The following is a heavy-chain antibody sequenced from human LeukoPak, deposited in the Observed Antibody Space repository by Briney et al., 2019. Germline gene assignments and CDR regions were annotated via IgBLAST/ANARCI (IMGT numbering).Heavy chain of an antibody. CDR1: GGSISSSSYY. D-gene: IGHD3-16*01. CDR3: ARAYYDYVWGSYGDAFDI. V-gene: IGHV4-39*01. CDR2: IYYSGST. J-gene: IGHJ3*02. Sequence: SETLSLTCTVSGGSISSSSYYWGWIRQPPGKGLEWSGSIYYSGSTYYNPSLKSRVTISVDTSKNQFSLKLSSVTAADTPVYYCARAYYDYVWGSYGDAFDIWGQGTMVTVSS.